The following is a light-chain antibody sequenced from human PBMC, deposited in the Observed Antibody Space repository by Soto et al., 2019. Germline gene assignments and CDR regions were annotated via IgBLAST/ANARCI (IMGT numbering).Light chain of an antibody. V-gene: IGKV1-39*01. J-gene: IGKJ5*01. CDR1: QGITNY. CDR2: AAS. CDR3: QQSYSTPIT. Sequence: DIQMTQSPSSLSASVGDRVTITCQASQGITNYLNWYQQKPGKAPKLLIYAASSLQSGVPSRFSGSGSGTDFTLTISSLQPEDFATYYCQQSYSTPITFGQRTLLEVK.